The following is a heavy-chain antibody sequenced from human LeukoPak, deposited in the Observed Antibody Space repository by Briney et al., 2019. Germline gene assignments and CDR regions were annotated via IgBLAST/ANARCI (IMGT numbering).Heavy chain of an antibody. CDR2: VSYDGTNK. CDR1: GFTFSTYT. CDR3: ARRMAANAFDI. Sequence: PERSLRLSCAASGFTFSTYTMHWVRQAPGKGLEWVAFVSYDGTNKNHADSVKGRFTISRDNSKNTLYLQMNSLRTEDTAVYYCARRMAANAFDIWGQGTMVTVSS. D-gene: IGHD5-24*01. V-gene: IGHV3-30-3*01. J-gene: IGHJ3*02.